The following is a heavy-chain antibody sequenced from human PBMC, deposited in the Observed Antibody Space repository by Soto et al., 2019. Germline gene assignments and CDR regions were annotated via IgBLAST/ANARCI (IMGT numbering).Heavy chain of an antibody. Sequence: GGSLRLSCAAPGFSFSSYGMHWVGQAPGEALEWVGGIWYDGSNKYYGDSAKGRLTISRDNYMNTLYLEMNSLRAEDTAVYYCARVSGAGYYDRTCYFDYWGQGTLVTVSS. D-gene: IGHD3-22*01. CDR2: IWYDGSNK. CDR1: GFSFSSYG. V-gene: IGHV3-33*01. J-gene: IGHJ4*02. CDR3: ARVSGAGYYDRTCYFDY.